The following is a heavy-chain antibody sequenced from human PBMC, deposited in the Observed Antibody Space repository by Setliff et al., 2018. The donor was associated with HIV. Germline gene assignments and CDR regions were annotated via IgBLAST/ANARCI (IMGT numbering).Heavy chain of an antibody. V-gene: IGHV5-10-1*01. Sequence: PGESLKISCMGSGYSFTTYWITWVRQMPGKGLEWMGRIDPSDSYTDYSQSFHGHVTLSVDRSINTAYLQWSGLKASDTAMYYCARVGPGHRDGKIYDTFDIWGQGTLVTVSS. CDR2: IDPSDSYT. CDR1: GYSFTTYW. D-gene: IGHD5-12*01. J-gene: IGHJ3*02. CDR3: ARVGPGHRDGKIYDTFDI.